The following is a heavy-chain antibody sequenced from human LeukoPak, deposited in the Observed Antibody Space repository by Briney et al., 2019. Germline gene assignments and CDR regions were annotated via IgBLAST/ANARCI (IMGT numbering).Heavy chain of an antibody. CDR1: GFTFSSYC. CDR2: ISYDGTKK. D-gene: IGHD3-10*01. Sequence: QPGGSLRLSCAASGFTFSSYCMHWVRQAPGKGLEWVAVISYDGTKKYYADSVKGRFTISRDNSKNAVYLQMNSLTAEDTAVYYCAKEGDIGGYYYGMDVWGKGTTVTVSS. J-gene: IGHJ6*04. V-gene: IGHV3-30*18. CDR3: AKEGDIGGYYYGMDV.